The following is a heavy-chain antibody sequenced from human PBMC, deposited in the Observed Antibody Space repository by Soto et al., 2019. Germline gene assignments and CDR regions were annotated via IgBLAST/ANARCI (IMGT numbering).Heavy chain of an antibody. Sequence: ASVKVSCKASGYTFTSYGISWVRQAPGQGLEWMGWISAYNGNTNYAQKLQGRVTMTTDTSTSTAYIELSSLRSDDTAVYYCASVPTSFAPWGQGTLVTVSS. J-gene: IGHJ5*02. CDR1: GYTFTSYG. CDR2: ISAYNGNT. V-gene: IGHV1-18*01. CDR3: ASVPTSFAP.